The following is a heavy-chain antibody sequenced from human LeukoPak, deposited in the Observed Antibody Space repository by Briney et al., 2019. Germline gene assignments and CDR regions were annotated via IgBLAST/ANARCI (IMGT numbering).Heavy chain of an antibody. J-gene: IGHJ4*02. CDR1: GGSITTHF. Sequence: PSETLSLTCTVSGGSITTHFRTWVRQPPGKGLEWIGYVHYSESSNYNPSLKSRITMSPDTSKNQISLRLASVTAADTAVYYCARHKDYGDYFDYWGQGTLVTVSS. V-gene: IGHV4-59*08. CDR2: VHYSESS. CDR3: ARHKDYGDYFDY. D-gene: IGHD4-17*01.